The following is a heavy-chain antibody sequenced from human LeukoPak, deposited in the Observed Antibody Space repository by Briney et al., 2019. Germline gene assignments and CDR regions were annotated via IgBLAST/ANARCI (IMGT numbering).Heavy chain of an antibody. Sequence: GGSLRLSCAASGFTFSSYAMSWVRQAPGKGLEWVSAISGSGGSTYYADSVKGRFTISRDNSKNTLYLQMNSLRAEDTAVYYCARHVRLPDYFDYWGQGTLVTVSS. CDR1: GFTFSSYA. CDR2: ISGSGGST. V-gene: IGHV3-23*01. CDR3: ARHVRLPDYFDY. J-gene: IGHJ4*02. D-gene: IGHD3-10*02.